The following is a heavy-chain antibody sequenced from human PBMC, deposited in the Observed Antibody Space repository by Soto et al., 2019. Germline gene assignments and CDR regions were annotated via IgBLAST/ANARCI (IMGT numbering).Heavy chain of an antibody. V-gene: IGHV3-23*01. CDR1: GFTFRSYA. CDR2: ISGSGIST. J-gene: IGHJ2*01. CDR3: ANEPVGPDWYFDL. Sequence: DVQLLESGGGLVQPGGSLRLSCAASGFTFRSYAMSWVRQAPGKGLEWVSGISGSGISTHYADSVKGRFTVSRDNSKNTLYLQMTSLGAEDAAVYTCANEPVGPDWYFDLWGRGTLVTVSS.